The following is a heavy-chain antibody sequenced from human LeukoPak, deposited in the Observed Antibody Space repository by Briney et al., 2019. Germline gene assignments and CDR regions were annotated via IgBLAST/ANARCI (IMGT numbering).Heavy chain of an antibody. Sequence: PGGSLRLSCAASGFTFSSYWMSWVRQAPGKGLEWVANIKQDGSEKYYVDSVKGRFTISRDNAKNSLYLQMNSLRAEDTALYYCAKDIGTMVRGVPLDYWGQGTLVTVSS. D-gene: IGHD3-10*01. V-gene: IGHV3-7*03. CDR2: IKQDGSEK. CDR1: GFTFSSYW. CDR3: AKDIGTMVRGVPLDY. J-gene: IGHJ4*02.